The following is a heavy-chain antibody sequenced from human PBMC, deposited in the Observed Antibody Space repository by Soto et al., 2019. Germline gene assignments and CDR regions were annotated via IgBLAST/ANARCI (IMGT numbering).Heavy chain of an antibody. V-gene: IGHV4-30-4*01. D-gene: IGHD2-2*01. CDR3: ARDPSEYCIGTSCSYAFDI. CDR1: GGSISSGDYY. J-gene: IGHJ3*02. CDR2: IYYSGST. Sequence: PSETLSLTCTVSGGSISSGDYYWSWIRQPPGKGLEWIGYIYYSGSTYYNPSLKSRVTISVDTSKNQFSLKLSSVTAADTAVYYCARDPSEYCIGTSCSYAFDIWGQGTMVTVSS.